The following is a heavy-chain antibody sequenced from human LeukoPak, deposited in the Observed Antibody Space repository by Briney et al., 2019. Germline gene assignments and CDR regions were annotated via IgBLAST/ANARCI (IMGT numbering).Heavy chain of an antibody. CDR1: GFTFYSHA. Sequence: PGGSLRLSCAASGFTFYSHAMSWVRQAPGKGLEWVSTISGGGTSTYYADSVKGRFTISRDNSKNTLYLQMNSLRAEDTAVYYCAKMPSYDYGSGSYYDFDYWGQGTLVTVSS. CDR2: ISGGGTST. J-gene: IGHJ4*02. D-gene: IGHD3-10*01. V-gene: IGHV3-23*01. CDR3: AKMPSYDYGSGSYYDFDY.